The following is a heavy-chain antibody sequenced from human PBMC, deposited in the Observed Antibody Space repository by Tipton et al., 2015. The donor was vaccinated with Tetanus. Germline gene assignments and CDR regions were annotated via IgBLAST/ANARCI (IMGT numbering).Heavy chain of an antibody. D-gene: IGHD6-25*01. J-gene: IGHJ4*02. CDR3: TSGAALDY. Sequence: GSLRLSCEISAFTSSPYAMSWVRQAPGKGLEWVSSISSTTTYIYYADSLKGRFTISRDNAKNSLYLQMNSLRADDTAVYYCTSGAALDYWGQGTLVTVSS. CDR2: ISSTTTYI. V-gene: IGHV3-21*01. CDR1: AFTSSPYA.